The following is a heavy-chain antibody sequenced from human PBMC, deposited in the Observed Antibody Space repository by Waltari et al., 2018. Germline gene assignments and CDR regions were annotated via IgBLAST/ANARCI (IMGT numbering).Heavy chain of an antibody. V-gene: IGHV4-4*02. CDR1: GGSISSSTW. Sequence: QVQLQESGPGLVKPSETLSLTCAVSGGSISSSTWWNWVRQPPGKGLEWIGEIDHSGSTNYNPSLKSRVSISVDKSKNQFSLKLNSVTAADTAVYYCARWYGSGSYGIYYGMDVWGQGTTVTVSS. CDR3: ARWYGSGSYGIYYGMDV. D-gene: IGHD3-10*01. CDR2: IDHSGST. J-gene: IGHJ6*02.